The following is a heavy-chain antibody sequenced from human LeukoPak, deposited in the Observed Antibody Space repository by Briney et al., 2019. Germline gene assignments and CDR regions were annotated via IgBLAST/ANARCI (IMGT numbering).Heavy chain of an antibody. CDR1: GYSISSGYY. CDR3: EADTAKDAFDI. CDR2: IYHSGST. Sequence: SETLSLTCTVSGYSISSGYYWGWIRQPPGKGLELIGSIYHSGSTYYHPSLKRRVTISVDTSKNQFSLKLRSVTAADTAVYYCEADTAKDAFDIWGQGPMVTVSS. J-gene: IGHJ3*02. D-gene: IGHD5-18*01. V-gene: IGHV4-38-2*02.